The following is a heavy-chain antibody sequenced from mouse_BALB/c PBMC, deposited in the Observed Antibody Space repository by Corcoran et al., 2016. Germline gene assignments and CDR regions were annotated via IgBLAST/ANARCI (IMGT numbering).Heavy chain of an antibody. CDR2: IDPANGNT. D-gene: IGHD1-1*01. CDR1: GFNIKDTY. V-gene: IGHV14-3*02. J-gene: IGHJ4*01. CDR3: ARGNYYGSSPYAMDY. Sequence: EVQLQQSGAELVKPGASVKLSCTASGFNIKDTYMHWVKQRPEQGLEWIGRIDPANGNTKYDPKFQGKANITADTSSNTAYLQLSSLTSEDTSVYYCARGNYYGSSPYAMDYWGQVTAFTFSS.